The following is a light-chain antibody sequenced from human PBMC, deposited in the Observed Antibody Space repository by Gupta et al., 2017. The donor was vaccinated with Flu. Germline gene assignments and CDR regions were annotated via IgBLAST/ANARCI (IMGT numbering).Light chain of an antibody. V-gene: IGLV2-11*01. J-gene: IGLJ1*01. CDR3: SSHAGRVTWV. CDR1: SNDVGGYNR. CDR2: DVT. Sequence: STLTRPRPLSGSPGQSVTISSTGTSNDVGGYNRVSWYEQRPGKAPKLILYDVTERPPGVPDRFSGSKSGNTASLTISGLQADDEADYYCSSHAGRVTWVFGTGTTVTVL.